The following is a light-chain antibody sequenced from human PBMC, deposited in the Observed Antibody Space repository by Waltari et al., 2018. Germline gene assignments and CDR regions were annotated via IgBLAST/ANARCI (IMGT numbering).Light chain of an antibody. Sequence: QSALTQPRAVSGSPGQSVAISCTGTSSDVGKFNFVSGYQQHPGKAPKLLIFDATKRPPGVPARFSASKSGSTASLTISGLQTDDEADYYCCSYAGSYTLMFGGGTRLTVL. J-gene: IGLJ3*02. CDR2: DAT. CDR3: CSYAGSYTLM. V-gene: IGLV2-11*01. CDR1: SSDVGKFNF.